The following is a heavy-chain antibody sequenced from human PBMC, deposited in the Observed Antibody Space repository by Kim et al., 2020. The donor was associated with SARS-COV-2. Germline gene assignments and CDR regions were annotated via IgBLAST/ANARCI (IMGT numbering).Heavy chain of an antibody. CDR3: VREPKIVVVPVDCMDV. Sequence: ASVKVSCKASGYTFTSYYMHWVRQAPGQGLEWMGIINPSGGSTSYAQKFQGRVTMTRDTSTSTVYMELSSLRSEDTAVYYCVREPKIVVVPVDCMDVWGKGTTVTVSS. V-gene: IGHV1-46*01. D-gene: IGHD2-2*01. CDR1: GYTFTSYY. CDR2: INPSGGST. J-gene: IGHJ6*03.